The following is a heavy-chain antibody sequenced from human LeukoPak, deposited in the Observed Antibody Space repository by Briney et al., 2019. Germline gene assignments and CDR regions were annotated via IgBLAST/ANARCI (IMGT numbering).Heavy chain of an antibody. CDR3: ARTYSSSWDPTDAHAFDI. CDR1: GYTFTSYD. V-gene: IGHV1-8*03. Sequence: ASVKVSCKASGYTFTSYDINWVRQATGQGLEWMGWMNPNSGNTGYAQKFQGRVTITRNTSISTAYMELSSLRSEDTAVYYCARTYSSSWDPTDAHAFDIWGQGTMVTVSS. CDR2: MNPNSGNT. J-gene: IGHJ3*02. D-gene: IGHD6-13*01.